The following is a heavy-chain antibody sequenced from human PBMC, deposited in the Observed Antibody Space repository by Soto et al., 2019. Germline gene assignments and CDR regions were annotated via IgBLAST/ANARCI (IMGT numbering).Heavy chain of an antibody. CDR1: GYTFTGYY. J-gene: IGHJ3*02. CDR2: INPNSGGT. D-gene: IGHD6-19*01. V-gene: IGHV1-2*02. Sequence: GASVKVSGKASGYTFTGYYMHWVRRAPGQGLEWMGWINPNSGGTNYAQKFQGRVTMTRDTSISTAYKELSRLRSDDTAVYYCAGQGIAVGGAFDIWGQGTMVTVSS. CDR3: AGQGIAVGGAFDI.